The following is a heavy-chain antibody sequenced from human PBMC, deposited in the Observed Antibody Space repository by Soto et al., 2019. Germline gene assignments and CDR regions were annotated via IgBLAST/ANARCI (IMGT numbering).Heavy chain of an antibody. V-gene: IGHV1-69*01. J-gene: IGHJ4*02. CDR3: ANEPN. CDR2: IIPMFRTT. CDR1: GGSFSGQR. Sequence: QVQLVQSGAEVKKPGSSVKVSCKASGGSFSGQRASWVRQAPGQRLEWKGGIIPMFRTTNYARKFQGRLTITADGSTNTASMELTSLTSEDTAIYYCANEPNWGQGTLVTVSS.